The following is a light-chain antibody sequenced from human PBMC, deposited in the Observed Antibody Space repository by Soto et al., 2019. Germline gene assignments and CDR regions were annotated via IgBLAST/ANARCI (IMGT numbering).Light chain of an antibody. CDR2: GTS. CDR1: QSLSSN. J-gene: IGKJ4*01. Sequence: EVVMTQYPATLSVSPGERATLSCRASQSLSSNVAWYQQKPGQAPRLLIYGTSTRVTGIPARFSGSGSGTEFTLTISSLQSEDFAVYYCQQYYNWPLTFGGGTKVDIK. CDR3: QQYYNWPLT. V-gene: IGKV3-15*01.